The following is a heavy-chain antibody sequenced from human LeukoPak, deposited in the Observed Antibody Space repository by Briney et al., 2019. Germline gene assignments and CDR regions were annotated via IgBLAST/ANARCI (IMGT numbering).Heavy chain of an antibody. CDR2: ISANSNTI. CDR3: ARSDY. J-gene: IGHJ4*02. CDR1: AFTFSGYE. Sequence: GGPLRLFCAASAFTFSGYEMNWVRQAPGKGLECLSYISANSNTIYYADSVKGRFTISRDNANNSLYLQMNSLRAEDTAVYYCARSDYWGRGTLVTVSS. V-gene: IGHV3-48*03.